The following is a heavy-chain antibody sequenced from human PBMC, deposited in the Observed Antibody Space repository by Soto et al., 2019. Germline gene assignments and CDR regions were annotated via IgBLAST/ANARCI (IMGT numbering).Heavy chain of an antibody. J-gene: IGHJ3*02. CDR3: ARKGGRGMNDAFDI. CDR1: GYSFTSYW. V-gene: IGHV5-51*01. D-gene: IGHD3-16*01. CDR2: VYPGDSES. Sequence: GESLKISCKASGYSFTSYWIGWVRQMPGKGLEWMGIVYPGDSESRYSPSFQGQVTISADKSISTAYLQWSSLKASETAMYYCARKGGRGMNDAFDIWGQGTTVTVSS.